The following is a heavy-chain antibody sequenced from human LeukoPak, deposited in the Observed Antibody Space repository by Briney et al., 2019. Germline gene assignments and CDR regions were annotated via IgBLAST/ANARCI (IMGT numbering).Heavy chain of an antibody. Sequence: ASVKVSCKASGYTFTSYYMDWVRQAPGQGLEWMGIINPSGGSTSYAQKFQGRVTMTRDTSTSTVYMELSSLRSEDTAVYYCARGLRIGYCSGGSCSLGYWGQGTLVTVSS. D-gene: IGHD2-15*01. CDR1: GYTFTSYY. V-gene: IGHV1-46*01. J-gene: IGHJ4*02. CDR2: INPSGGST. CDR3: ARGLRIGYCSGGSCSLGY.